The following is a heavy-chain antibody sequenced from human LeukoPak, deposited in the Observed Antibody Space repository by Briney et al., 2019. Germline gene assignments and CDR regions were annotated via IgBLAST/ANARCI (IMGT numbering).Heavy chain of an antibody. Sequence: GESLQISCQGSGSRFTSYWIGWVRQMPGKGLEGMGIIYPSDSDTRYSPSFQGQVTISADKSISTAYLQWSSLKASDTAMYYCARHSSTDEGYYYYGMDVWGQGTTVTVSS. CDR1: GSRFTSYW. J-gene: IGHJ6*02. D-gene: IGHD1-14*01. CDR3: ARHSSTDEGYYYYGMDV. V-gene: IGHV5-51*01. CDR2: IYPSDSDT.